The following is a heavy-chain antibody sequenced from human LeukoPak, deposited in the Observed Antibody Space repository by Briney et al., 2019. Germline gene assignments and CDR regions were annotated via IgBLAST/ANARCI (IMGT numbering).Heavy chain of an antibody. CDR2: IYTSGST. D-gene: IGHD2-8*01. CDR1: GGSISSSSYY. V-gene: IGHV4-61*02. Sequence: PSETLSLTCTVSGGSISSSSYYWSWIRQPAGKGLEWIGRIYTSGSTNYNPSLKSRVTMSVDTSKNQFSLKLSSVTAADTAVYYCARLVYESGSTHFDYWGQGTLVTVSS. CDR3: ARLVYESGSTHFDY. J-gene: IGHJ4*02.